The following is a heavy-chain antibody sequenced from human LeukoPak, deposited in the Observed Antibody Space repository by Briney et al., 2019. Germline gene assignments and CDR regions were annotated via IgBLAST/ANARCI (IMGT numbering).Heavy chain of an antibody. J-gene: IGHJ4*02. CDR1: GGTFSSYA. Sequence: SVKVSCKASGGTFSSYAISWVRQAPGQGLEWMGRIIPIFGTANYAQKFQGRVTITTDESTSKAYMELSSLRSEDTAVYYCARLYPTTLTSYSSSLWGQGTLVTVSS. CDR2: IIPIFGTA. CDR3: ARLYPTTLTSYSSSL. D-gene: IGHD6-13*01. V-gene: IGHV1-69*05.